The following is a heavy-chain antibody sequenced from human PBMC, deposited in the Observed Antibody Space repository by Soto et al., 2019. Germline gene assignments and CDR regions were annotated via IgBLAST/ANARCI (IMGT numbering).Heavy chain of an antibody. V-gene: IGHV4-34*01. D-gene: IGHD3-22*01. J-gene: IGHJ6*01. CDR1: AGSSRGYY. CDR2: INHSGST. Sequence: SEALSLTCGVSAGSSRGYYWSWIRQPPGKGLEWIGEINHSGSTNYNPSLKSRVTISVDTSKNQFSLKLSSVTAADTAVYYCARGRAYYYYNSGYY. CDR3: ARGRAYYYYNSGYY.